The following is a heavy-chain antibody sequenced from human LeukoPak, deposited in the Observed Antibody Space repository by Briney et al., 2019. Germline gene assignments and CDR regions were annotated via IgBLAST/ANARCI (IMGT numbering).Heavy chain of an antibody. CDR2: IYSGGST. Sequence: GGSLRLSCAASGFTVSSNYMSWVRQAPGKGLEWVSVIYSGGSTYYADSVKGRFTISRDNSKNTLYLQMNSLRAEDTAVYYCAKEAVAGQQLANWGQGTLVTVSS. V-gene: IGHV3-66*01. CDR1: GFTVSSNY. CDR3: AKEAVAGQQLAN. D-gene: IGHD6-13*01. J-gene: IGHJ4*02.